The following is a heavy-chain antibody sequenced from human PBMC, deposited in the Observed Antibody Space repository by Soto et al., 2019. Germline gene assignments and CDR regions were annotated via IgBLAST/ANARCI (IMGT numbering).Heavy chain of an antibody. CDR1: GGSISSGDYY. V-gene: IGHV4-30-4*01. CDR3: ARGTGIAPEEYSSSIGNGMDV. D-gene: IGHD6-6*01. Sequence: SETLSLTCTVYGGSISSGDYYWSWIRQPPGKGLEWLGYIYYSGSTYYNPSLKSRVTISVDTSKNQFSLKLSSVTAADTAVYYCARGTGIAPEEYSSSIGNGMDVWGQGTTVTVTS. J-gene: IGHJ6*01. CDR2: IYYSGST.